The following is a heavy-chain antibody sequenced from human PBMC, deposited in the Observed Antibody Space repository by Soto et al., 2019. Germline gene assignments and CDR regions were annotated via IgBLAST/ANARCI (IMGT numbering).Heavy chain of an antibody. CDR2: ISGSGGST. D-gene: IGHD3-3*01. Sequence: EVQLLESGGGLVQPGGSLRLSCAASGFTFSSYAMSWVRQAPGKGLEWVSAISGSGGSTYYADSVKGRFTISRDNSKNTLYLQMNSLRAEDTAVYYCATGTYYDFWSGYRYYFDYWGQGTLVTVSS. CDR3: ATGTYYDFWSGYRYYFDY. V-gene: IGHV3-23*01. J-gene: IGHJ4*02. CDR1: GFTFSSYA.